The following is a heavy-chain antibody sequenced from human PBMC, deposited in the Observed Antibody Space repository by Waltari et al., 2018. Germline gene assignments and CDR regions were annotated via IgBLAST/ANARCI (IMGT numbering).Heavy chain of an antibody. J-gene: IGHJ4*02. CDR3: ARDRALNGWYF. D-gene: IGHD6-19*01. Sequence: VQLVESGGGLVQPGGSLRLSCAASGFTFSSYEMNWVRQAPGKGLEWVSYISSSADTIYYADSVKGRFTISRDNAENSLYLQMNSLRAEDTAVYYCARDRALNGWYFWGQGTLVTVSS. CDR1: GFTFSSYE. V-gene: IGHV3-48*03. CDR2: ISSSADTI.